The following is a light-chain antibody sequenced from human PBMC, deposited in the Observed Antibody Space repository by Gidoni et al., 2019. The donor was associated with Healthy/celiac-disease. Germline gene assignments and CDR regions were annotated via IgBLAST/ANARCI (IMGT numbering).Light chain of an antibody. V-gene: IGKV3-20*01. CDR2: GAS. J-gene: IGKJ2*01. Sequence: ELVLTQSPGTLSLSPGERATLSCRASPSVSSSYLAWYQQTPGQAPRLLIYGASSRATGIPDRFSGSGSGTDFTLTISRLEPEDFTVYYCQQYGSSPGTFGQGTKLEIK. CDR3: QQYGSSPGT. CDR1: PSVSSSY.